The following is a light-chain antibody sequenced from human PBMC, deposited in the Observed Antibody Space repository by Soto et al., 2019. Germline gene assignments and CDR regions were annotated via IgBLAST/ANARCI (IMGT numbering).Light chain of an antibody. V-gene: IGLV2-14*01. CDR2: DVN. J-gene: IGLJ2*01. CDR3: SSYASLRVV. Sequence: QSALTQPASVSGSPGQSITISCTGTSRDIGANNYVSWYQQHPGKAPKFIIYDVNNRPSGVSDRFSGSKSGNTASLTISGLQAEDEADYYCSSYASLRVVFGGGTKLTVL. CDR1: SRDIGANNY.